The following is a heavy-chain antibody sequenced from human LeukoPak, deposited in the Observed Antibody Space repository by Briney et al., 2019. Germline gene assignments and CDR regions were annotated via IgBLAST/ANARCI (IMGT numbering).Heavy chain of an antibody. CDR2: ISSSGSST. D-gene: IGHD6-13*01. Sequence: PGGSLRLSCAASGFTFSDYYMSWIRQAPGKGLDWVSYISSSGSSTYYADSVRGRFTISRDNSKNTLYLQMNSLRVEDTAVYYCARDDRTVVPGTFDNWGQGTLVTVSS. CDR3: ARDDRTVVPGTFDN. J-gene: IGHJ4*02. CDR1: GFTFSDYY. V-gene: IGHV3-11*01.